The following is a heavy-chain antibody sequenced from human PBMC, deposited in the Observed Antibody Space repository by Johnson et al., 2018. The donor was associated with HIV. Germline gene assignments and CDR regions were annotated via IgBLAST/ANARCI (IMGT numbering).Heavy chain of an antibody. CDR3: AREAYCSGGSCYDAFDI. D-gene: IGHD2-15*01. J-gene: IGHJ3*02. CDR1: GFNVSSNY. Sequence: VQLVESGGGLVQPGGSLRLSCAASGFNVSSNYMSWVRQAPGKGLEWVSVIYSGGSTYYADSVKGRFTISRDNSKNTLYLQMNSLRAEDTAVYYCAREAYCSGGSCYDAFDIWGQGTMVTVSS. CDR2: IYSGGST. V-gene: IGHV3-66*01.